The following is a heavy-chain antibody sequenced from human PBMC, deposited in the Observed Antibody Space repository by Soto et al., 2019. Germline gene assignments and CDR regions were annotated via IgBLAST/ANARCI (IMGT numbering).Heavy chain of an antibody. CDR1: GFTRRNFW. J-gene: IGHJ4*02. D-gene: IGHD6-13*01. V-gene: IGHV3-7*03. Sequence: PGGSLRLSCAASGFTRRNFWITWVRQAPGKGLEWVASIKQDGGQKIYVDSVKGRFTVSRDNAKKLVSLEMNTLRAEHTAVYYCARPLPALSLAAAGDFWGQGTVVTVS. CDR3: ARPLPALSLAAAGDF. CDR2: IKQDGGQK.